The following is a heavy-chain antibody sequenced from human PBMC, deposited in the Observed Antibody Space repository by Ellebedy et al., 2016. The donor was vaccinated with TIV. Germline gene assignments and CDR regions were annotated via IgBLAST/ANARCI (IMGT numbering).Heavy chain of an antibody. J-gene: IGHJ3*02. Sequence: MPGGSLRLSCTVSGGSISSYFWSWIRQPPGKGLEWIGYIYYSGRTSGRTSYNPSLKSRVTISVDTSKNQFSLKLTSVTAADTAVYYCARDLGRRDAFDIWGQGTMVTVSS. V-gene: IGHV4-59*01. CDR3: ARDLGRRDAFDI. D-gene: IGHD3-16*01. CDR1: GGSISSYF. CDR2: IYYSGRT.